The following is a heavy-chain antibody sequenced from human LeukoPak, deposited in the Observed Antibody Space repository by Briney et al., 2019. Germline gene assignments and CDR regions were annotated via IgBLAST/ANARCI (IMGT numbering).Heavy chain of an antibody. CDR1: GYTFTGYY. CDR2: INPNSGGT. D-gene: IGHD6-19*01. CDR3: ARVRIAVAGKYYFDY. V-gene: IGHV1-2*02. J-gene: IGHJ4*02. Sequence: ASVKVSCKSSGYTFTGYYMHWVRQAPGQGLKWMGWINPNSGGTNYAQKFQGRVTMTRDTSISTAYMELSRLRSDDTAVYYCARVRIAVAGKYYFDYWGQGTLVTVSS.